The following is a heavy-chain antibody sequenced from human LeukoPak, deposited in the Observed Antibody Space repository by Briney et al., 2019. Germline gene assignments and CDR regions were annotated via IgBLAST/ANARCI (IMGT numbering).Heavy chain of an antibody. V-gene: IGHV4-39*07. CDR2: IYYSGST. J-gene: IGHJ4*02. CDR1: GGSISSSSYY. D-gene: IGHD5-24*01. CDR3: ARDERVMATIYEFDY. Sequence: PSETLSLTCTVSGGSISSSSYYWGWIRQPPGKGLEWIGSIYYSGSTYYNPSLKSRVTISVDTSKNQFSLKLSSVTAADTAVYYCARDERVMATIYEFDYWGQGTLVTVSS.